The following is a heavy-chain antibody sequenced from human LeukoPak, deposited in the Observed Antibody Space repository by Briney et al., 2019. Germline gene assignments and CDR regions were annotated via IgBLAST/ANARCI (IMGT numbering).Heavy chain of an antibody. CDR2: INPNSGGT. CDR3: ASSSWLNDAFDI. Sequence: ASVKVSCKASGYIFTGYYMHWVRQAPGQGLEWMGWINPNSGGTNYAQKFQGRVTMTRDTSISTAYMELSRLRSDDTAVYYCASSSWLNDAFDIWGQGTMVTVSS. CDR1: GYIFTGYY. J-gene: IGHJ3*02. D-gene: IGHD6-13*01. V-gene: IGHV1-2*02.